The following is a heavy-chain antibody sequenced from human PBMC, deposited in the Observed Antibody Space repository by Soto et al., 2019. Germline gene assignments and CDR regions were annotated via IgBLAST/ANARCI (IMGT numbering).Heavy chain of an antibody. CDR3: AKDRGIVGATCFDY. J-gene: IGHJ4*02. Sequence: EGSLRLSCAASGFSFTNYALSWVRQAPGKGPEWVSFVSGSGGNTNYAESVKGRFTIYRDNSKNMAYLQLNSLTAEDTAIYYCAKDRGIVGATCFDYWGQGTQVTVSS. CDR1: GFSFTNYA. CDR2: VSGSGGNT. V-gene: IGHV3-23*01. D-gene: IGHD1-26*01.